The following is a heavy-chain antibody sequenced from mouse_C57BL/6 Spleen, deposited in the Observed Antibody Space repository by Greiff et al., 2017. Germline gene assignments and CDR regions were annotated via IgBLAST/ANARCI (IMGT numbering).Heavy chain of an antibody. CDR3: ARPLGGDWYFDV. Sequence: QVQLQQSGAELVRPGTSVKVSCKASGYAFTNYLIEWVKQRPGQGLEWIGVINPGSGGTNYNEKFKGKATLTADKSSSTAYMQRSSLTSEDSAVYFCARPLGGDWYFDVWGTGTTVTVSS. J-gene: IGHJ1*03. CDR1: GYAFTNYL. CDR2: INPGSGGT. V-gene: IGHV1-54*01. D-gene: IGHD4-1*01.